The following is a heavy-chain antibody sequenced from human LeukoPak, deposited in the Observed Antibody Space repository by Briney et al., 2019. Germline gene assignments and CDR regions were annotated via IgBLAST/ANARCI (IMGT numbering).Heavy chain of an antibody. CDR2: IYYSGST. Sequence: SQTLSLTCTVSGGSISSGGYYWSWIRQHPGKGLEWIGYIYYSGSTYYTPSLKNRVTISVATSKNQFSLRLSSVTAVDTAVYYCARGGGGYSWYFDLWGRGTLVTVSS. CDR1: GGSISSGGYY. CDR3: ARGGGGYSWYFDL. D-gene: IGHD5-12*01. J-gene: IGHJ2*01. V-gene: IGHV4-31*03.